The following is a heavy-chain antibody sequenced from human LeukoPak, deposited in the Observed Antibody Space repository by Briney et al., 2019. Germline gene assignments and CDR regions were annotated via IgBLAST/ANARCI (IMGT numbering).Heavy chain of an antibody. Sequence: SETLSLTCTVSGYSISSGYYWGWIRQPPGKGLGWIGSIYHSGSTYYNPSLKSRATIAVDTSKNHFSLKLSYVTAADTAVYYCARHGYGDLYYYFDYWGQGTLVTVSS. J-gene: IGHJ4*02. CDR1: GYSISSGYY. CDR3: ARHGYGDLYYYFDY. V-gene: IGHV4-38-2*02. CDR2: IYHSGST. D-gene: IGHD4-17*01.